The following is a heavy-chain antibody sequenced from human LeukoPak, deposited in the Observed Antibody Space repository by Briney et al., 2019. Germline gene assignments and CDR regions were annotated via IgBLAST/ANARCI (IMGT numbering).Heavy chain of an antibody. Sequence: SETLSLTCAVSGGSISSSNWWSWVRQPPGKGLKWIGEIYHSGSTNYNPSLKSRVAISVDKSKNQFSLKLSSVTAADTAVYYCARVSGGDLYYYGMDVWGQGTTVTVSS. CDR2: IYHSGST. J-gene: IGHJ6*02. D-gene: IGHD2-21*02. CDR3: ARVSGGDLYYYGMDV. CDR1: GGSISSSNW. V-gene: IGHV4-4*02.